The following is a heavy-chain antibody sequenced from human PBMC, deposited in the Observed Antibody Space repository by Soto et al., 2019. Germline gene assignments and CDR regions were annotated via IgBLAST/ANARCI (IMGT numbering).Heavy chain of an antibody. J-gene: IGHJ6*03. D-gene: IGHD3-3*01. Sequence: EVQLLESGGGLVQPGGSLRLSCVASGFTFSSYAMTWVRQSPGKGLEWVSAISASGGDTHYADSVKGRFTFSRDNSKNTRVLQMTRLRVEDTAIYYCAKGANYDFGSGFPPVNDYCYMDVWGKGPTVTV. CDR2: ISASGGDT. CDR1: GFTFSSYA. V-gene: IGHV3-23*01. CDR3: AKGANYDFGSGFPPVNDYCYMDV.